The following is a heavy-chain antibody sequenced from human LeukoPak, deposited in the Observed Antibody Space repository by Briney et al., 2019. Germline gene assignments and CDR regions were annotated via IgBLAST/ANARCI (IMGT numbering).Heavy chain of an antibody. V-gene: IGHV5-51*01. CDR1: GYSFTSYW. D-gene: IGHD2-2*01. Sequence: GESLKISCKGSGYSFTSYWIGWVRQMPGKGLEWMGIIYPGDSDTRYSPSFQGQVTISADKSISTAYLQWSSLKASDTAMYYCARNIHCSSTSCPIDYRGQGTLVTVSS. CDR2: IYPGDSDT. CDR3: ARNIHCSSTSCPIDY. J-gene: IGHJ4*02.